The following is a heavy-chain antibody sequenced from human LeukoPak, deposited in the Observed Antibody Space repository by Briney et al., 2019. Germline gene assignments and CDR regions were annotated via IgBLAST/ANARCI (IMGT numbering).Heavy chain of an antibody. V-gene: IGHV3-30*02. CDR2: IRYDGSNK. CDR1: GFTFSSYG. D-gene: IGHD1-26*01. CDR3: AKDIGRQTGEDYMDV. J-gene: IGHJ6*03. Sequence: PGGSLRLSCAASGFTFSSYGMHWVRQAPGKGLEWVAFIRYDGSNKYYADSVKGRFTISRDNSKNTLYLQMNSLRAEDTAVYYCAKDIGRQTGEDYMDVWGKGTTVTISS.